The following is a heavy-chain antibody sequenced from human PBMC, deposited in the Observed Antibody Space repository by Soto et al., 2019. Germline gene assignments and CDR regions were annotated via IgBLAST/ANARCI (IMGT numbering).Heavy chain of an antibody. J-gene: IGHJ4*02. D-gene: IGHD3-16*01. V-gene: IGHV3-7*01. CDR1: GFTFTNYW. CDR2: IKQDGSET. Sequence: EVQLVESGGGLVQPGGSLRLSCAASGFTFTNYWMSWVRQAPGQGLEWVANIKQDGSETYYVDSVRGRFTISRDNAKNSLYLEMHSLRDDDTALYYCASGLGGVRGVWGQGTLVAVSS. CDR3: ASGLGGVRGV.